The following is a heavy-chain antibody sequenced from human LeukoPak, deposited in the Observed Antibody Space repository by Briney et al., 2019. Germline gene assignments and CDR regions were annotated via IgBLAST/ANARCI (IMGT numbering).Heavy chain of an antibody. J-gene: IGHJ6*02. V-gene: IGHV3-30-3*01. CDR2: ISYDGSNK. CDR3: ARNTRAAAGTFYYYGMDV. Sequence: QPGGSLRLSCAASGFTFSSYAMHWVRQAPGKGLEWVAVISYDGSNKYYADSVKGRFTISRDNSKNTLYLQMNSLRAEDTAVYYCARNTRAAAGTFYYYGMDVWGQGTTVTVSS. CDR1: GFTFSSYA. D-gene: IGHD6-13*01.